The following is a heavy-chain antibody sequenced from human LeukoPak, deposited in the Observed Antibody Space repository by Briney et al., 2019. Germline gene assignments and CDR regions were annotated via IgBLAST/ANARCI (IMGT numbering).Heavy chain of an antibody. CDR1: GFTFSNYA. CDR3: AELGITMIGGV. D-gene: IGHD3-10*02. Sequence: PGGSLRLSCAASGFTFSNYAMSWVRQAPGKGLEWVSAISGSGDNTYYADSVKGRFTISRDNAKNSLYLQMNSLRAKDTAVYYCAELGITMIGGVWGKGTTVTISS. V-gene: IGHV3-23*01. CDR2: ISGSGDNT. J-gene: IGHJ6*04.